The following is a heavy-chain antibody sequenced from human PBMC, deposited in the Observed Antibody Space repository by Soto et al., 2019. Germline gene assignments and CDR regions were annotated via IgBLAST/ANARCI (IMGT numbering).Heavy chain of an antibody. J-gene: IGHJ4*02. CDR1: GGSFSGYY. Sequence: SETLSLTCAVYGGSFSGYYWSWIRQPPGKGLEWIGEINHSGSTNYNPSLKSRVTISVDTSKNQFSLKLSSVTAPDTAVNKCARQIYDSSVYYYPYGGQGTLVTVSS. CDR3: ARQIYDSSVYYYPY. V-gene: IGHV4-34*01. D-gene: IGHD3-22*01. CDR2: INHSGST.